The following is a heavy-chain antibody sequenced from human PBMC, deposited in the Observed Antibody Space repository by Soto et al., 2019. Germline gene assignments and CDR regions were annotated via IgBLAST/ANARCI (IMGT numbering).Heavy chain of an antibody. CDR3: ARGLVVAATRNWFDP. CDR2: IYYSGST. D-gene: IGHD2-15*01. CDR1: GGSISSGGYY. Sequence: QVQLQESGPGLVKPSQTLSLTCTVSGGSISSGGYYWSWIRQHPGKGLEWIGYIYYSGSTYYNPSLMSRVTISVDTSKNQFSLKLSSVTAADTAVYYCARGLVVAATRNWFDPWGQGTLVTVSS. J-gene: IGHJ5*02. V-gene: IGHV4-31*03.